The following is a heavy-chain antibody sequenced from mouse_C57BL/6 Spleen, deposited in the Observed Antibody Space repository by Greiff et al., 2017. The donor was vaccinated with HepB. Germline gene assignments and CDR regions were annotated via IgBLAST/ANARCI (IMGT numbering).Heavy chain of an antibody. D-gene: IGHD5-5*01. J-gene: IGHJ2*01. CDR2: IDPSDSET. CDR3: AREDYLSLFDY. V-gene: IGHV1-52*01. Sequence: QVQLQQPGAELVRPGSSVKLSCKASGYTFTSYWMHWVKQRPIQGLEWIGNIDPSDSETHYNQKFKDKATLTVDKSSSTAYMQLSSLTSEDSAVYYCAREDYLSLFDYGGQGTTLTVSS. CDR1: GYTFTSYW.